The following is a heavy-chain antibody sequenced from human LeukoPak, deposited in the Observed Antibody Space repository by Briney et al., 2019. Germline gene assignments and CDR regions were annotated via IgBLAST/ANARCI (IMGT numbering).Heavy chain of an antibody. CDR1: GGSISSYY. J-gene: IGHJ5*02. CDR3: ARGGYYDILTGSSNWFDP. Sequence: SETLSLTCTVSGGSISSYYWSWIRQPPGEGLEWIGYIYYSGSTNYNPSLKSRVTISVDTSKNQFSLKLSSVTAADTAVYYCARGGYYDILTGSSNWFDPWGQGTLVTVSS. D-gene: IGHD3-9*01. V-gene: IGHV4-59*01. CDR2: IYYSGST.